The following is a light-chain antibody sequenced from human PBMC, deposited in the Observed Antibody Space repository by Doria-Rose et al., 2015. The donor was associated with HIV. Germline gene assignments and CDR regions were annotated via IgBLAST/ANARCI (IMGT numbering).Light chain of an antibody. CDR1: QGISTY. J-gene: IGKJ1*01. CDR2: TAS. V-gene: IGKV1-27*01. CDR3: QKYDSAPRT. Sequence: TQSPSSLSASVGDRVTITCRASQGISTYLAWWQQKPGKVPKLLIYTASTLQSVVPSRFSGSGSGADFTLTISSLQPEDVATYYCQKYDSAPRTFGQGTKVEIK.